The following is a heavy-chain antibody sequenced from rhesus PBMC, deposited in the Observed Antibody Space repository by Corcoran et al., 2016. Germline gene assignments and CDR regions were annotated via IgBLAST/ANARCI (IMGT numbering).Heavy chain of an antibody. CDR3: ARAYCTGSGCYFDY. J-gene: IGHJ4*01. CDR2: IFGSIGST. D-gene: IGHD2-21*01. V-gene: IGHV4S7*01. Sequence: QLQLQESGPGLVKPSETLSLTCAVSGGSISGGYGWSWIRQPPGKGLEWIGHIFGSIGSTYYNPSLKSRVTISPDTAKTQFSMKLSSVTAADTAVYYCARAYCTGSGCYFDYWGQGVLVTVSS. CDR1: GGSISGGYG.